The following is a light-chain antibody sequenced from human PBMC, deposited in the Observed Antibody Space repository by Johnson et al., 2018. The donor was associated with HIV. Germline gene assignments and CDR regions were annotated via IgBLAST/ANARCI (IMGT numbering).Light chain of an antibody. V-gene: IGLV1-51*01. CDR1: SSNIGNNY. Sequence: QSVLTQPPSVSAAPGQKVTISCSGSSSNIGNNYVSWYQQLPGTAPKLLIYDNNKRPSGIPDRFSGSKSGTSATLGITGLQTWDEADYYCGTWDSSLSAYVFGTGTKVT. CDR3: GTWDSSLSAYV. J-gene: IGLJ1*01. CDR2: DNN.